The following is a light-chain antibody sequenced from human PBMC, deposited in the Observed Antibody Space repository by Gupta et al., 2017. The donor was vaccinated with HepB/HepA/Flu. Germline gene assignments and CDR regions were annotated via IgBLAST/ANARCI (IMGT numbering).Light chain of an antibody. CDR2: DAS. J-gene: IGKJ1*01. V-gene: IGKV1-27*01. Sequence: DIQLTQSLSSLSASVGDRVTITCRASQGISNYLAWYQQKPGKVPKLLIYDASTLQSGVPSRFSGSGSGTDFTLTISSLQPEDVATYYCQKYNSDPETFGQGTKVEIK. CDR3: QKYNSDPET. CDR1: QGISNY.